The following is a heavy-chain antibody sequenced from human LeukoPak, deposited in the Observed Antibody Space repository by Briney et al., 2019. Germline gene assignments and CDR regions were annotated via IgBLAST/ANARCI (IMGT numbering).Heavy chain of an antibody. J-gene: IGHJ6*03. V-gene: IGHV4-34*01. D-gene: IGHD3-3*01. CDR2: INHSGST. CDR3: ARMTYYDFWSGYSYYMDV. Sequence: SETLSLTCAVYGGFFSGYYWRWIRQPPGKGLEWIGEINHSGSTNYNPSLKSRVTIPVDTSKNQFSLKLSSVTAADTAVYYCARMTYYDFWSGYSYYMDVWGKGTTVTVSS. CDR1: GGFFSGYY.